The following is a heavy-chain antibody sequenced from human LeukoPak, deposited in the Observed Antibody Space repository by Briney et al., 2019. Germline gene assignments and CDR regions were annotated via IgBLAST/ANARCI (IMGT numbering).Heavy chain of an antibody. CDR3: ARESGGGVLGYFDL. CDR1: GFTFSDHC. J-gene: IGHJ2*01. D-gene: IGHD3-10*01. V-gene: IGHV3-72*01. CDR2: TRNKANSYTT. Sequence: GRSLRLSCAASGFTFSDHCMDWVRQAPGKGLEWVGRTRNKANSYTTEYAAPVKGRFTISRDDSKKSLYLQMNSLKTEDTAVYYCARESGGGVLGYFDLWGRGTLVSVSS.